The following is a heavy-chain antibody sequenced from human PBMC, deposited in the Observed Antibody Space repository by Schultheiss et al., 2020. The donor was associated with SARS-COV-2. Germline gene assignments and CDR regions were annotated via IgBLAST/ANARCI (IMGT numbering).Heavy chain of an antibody. CDR1: GFTFSSYA. CDR2: ISSSSSAI. J-gene: IGHJ4*02. V-gene: IGHV3-21*01. CDR3: ARGYYSNSNFDY. Sequence: GGSLRLSCAASGFTFSSYAMSWVRQAPGKGLEWVSSISSSSSAIYYADSVKGRFTISRDNAKNSLYLQMNSLRAEDTAVYYCARGYYSNSNFDYWGQGTLVTVSS. D-gene: IGHD4-11*01.